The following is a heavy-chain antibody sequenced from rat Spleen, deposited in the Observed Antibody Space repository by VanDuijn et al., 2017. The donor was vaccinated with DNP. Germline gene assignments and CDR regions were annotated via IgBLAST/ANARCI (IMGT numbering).Heavy chain of an antibody. D-gene: IGHD1-12*02. CDR1: RFTFNSYW. J-gene: IGHJ1*01. CDR2: VPSSGGST. V-gene: IGHV5-31*01. CDR3: VSPAYYAGSYPFF. Sequence: EVQLVESGGDLVQPGRSLKLSCVASRFTFNSYWMAWIRQVPGKGLEWVASVPSSGGSTYYPDSVKGRFTISRDNAKSVLYLQMDSLRSEDTATYYCVSPAYYAGSYPFFWGPGTMVTVSS.